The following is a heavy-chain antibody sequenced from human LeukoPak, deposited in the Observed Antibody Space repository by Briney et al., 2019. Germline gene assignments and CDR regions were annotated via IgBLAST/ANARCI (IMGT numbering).Heavy chain of an antibody. Sequence: GGSLRLSCAASGFTFSSYAFHWVRQAPGKGLEYVSAISSNGGSTYYANSVKGRFTIPRDNSKNTLYLQMGSLRAEDMAVYYCARGSSTFGGVIVPQTFDYWGQGTLVTVSS. CDR1: GFTFSSYA. J-gene: IGHJ4*02. D-gene: IGHD3-16*02. CDR3: ARGSSTFGGVIVPQTFDY. V-gene: IGHV3-64*01. CDR2: ISSNGGST.